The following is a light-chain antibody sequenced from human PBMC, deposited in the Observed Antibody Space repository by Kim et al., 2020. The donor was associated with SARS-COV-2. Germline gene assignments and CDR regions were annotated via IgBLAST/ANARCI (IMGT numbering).Light chain of an antibody. CDR2: DAS. V-gene: IGKV3-11*01. CDR1: QSVSTY. CDR3: QQRSSWPLT. J-gene: IGKJ4*01. Sequence: LCPGERATLSCRASQSVSTYLAWYQQRSGQAPRVLIYDASNRATGIPARFSGSGSGTDFTLTISSLQPEDFAVYYCQQRSSWPLTFGGGTKVDIK.